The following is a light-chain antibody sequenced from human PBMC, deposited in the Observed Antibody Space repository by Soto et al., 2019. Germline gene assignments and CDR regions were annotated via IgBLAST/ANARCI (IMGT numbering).Light chain of an antibody. Sequence: QSALTQPPSASGSPGQSVTISCTGTSSDVGGYDYVSWYQQHPGKAPKLMIYEVTTRPSGVPDRFSGSKSGNPASLTVSGLQAEDEADYSCSSYAGSRDVVFGGGTTLTVL. V-gene: IGLV2-8*01. J-gene: IGLJ2*01. CDR3: SSYAGSRDVV. CDR1: SSDVGGYDY. CDR2: EVT.